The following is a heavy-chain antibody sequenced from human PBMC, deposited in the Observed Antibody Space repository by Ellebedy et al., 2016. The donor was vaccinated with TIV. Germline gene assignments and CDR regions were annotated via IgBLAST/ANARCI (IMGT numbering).Heavy chain of an antibody. V-gene: IGHV3-7*03. Sequence: PGGSLRLSCAASGFTFSGSWMRWVRQAPGKGLEWVANIKQDGSEKYYVDSVKGRFTISRDNAKNSLYVQMNSLRAEDTAVYYCARFRYGDFFYWGQGTLVTVSS. CDR2: IKQDGSEK. CDR1: GFTFSGSW. J-gene: IGHJ4*02. D-gene: IGHD4-17*01. CDR3: ARFRYGDFFY.